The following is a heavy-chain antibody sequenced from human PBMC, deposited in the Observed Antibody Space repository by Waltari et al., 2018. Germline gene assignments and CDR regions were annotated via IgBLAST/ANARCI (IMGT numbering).Heavy chain of an antibody. CDR2: IIPDSGGK. J-gene: IGHJ4*02. CDR3: VCRIAETYFDY. CDR1: GYTFTDYY. D-gene: IGHD6-13*01. V-gene: IGHV1-2*02. Sequence: QVQLVQSGAEVKKPGASVKVSCKASGYTFTDYYIQWVRQAPGHGLEWMGWIIPDSGGKNYAQKFQGRVTMTRDTSISTAYMELSRLRSDDTAVYYCVCRIAETYFDYWGQGTLVTVSS.